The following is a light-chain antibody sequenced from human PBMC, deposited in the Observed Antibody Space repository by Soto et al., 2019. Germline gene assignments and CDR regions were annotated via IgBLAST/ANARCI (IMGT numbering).Light chain of an antibody. V-gene: IGKV3-15*01. CDR1: QSVSSN. J-gene: IGKJ2*01. CDR2: GAS. Sequence: EIVMTQSPATLSVSPGERATLSCRASQSVSSNLAWYQQKPGQAPRLLIYGASFRATGIPARFSGSGSGTEFTLTISSLQSEDFAVYYCQQYSNWPPDTFGQGSKLEIK. CDR3: QQYSNWPPDT.